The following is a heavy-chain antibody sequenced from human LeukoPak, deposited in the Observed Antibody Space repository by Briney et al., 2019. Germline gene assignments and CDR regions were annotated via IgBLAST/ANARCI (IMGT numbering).Heavy chain of an antibody. Sequence: GGSLRLSCAASGFTFSSYSMNWVRQAPGKGLEWVSSISSSSSYIYYADSVKGRFTISRDNAKNSLYLQMNSLRAEDTAVYYCARDVGRIAVAPQKYFRHWGQGTLVTVSS. CDR2: ISSSSSYI. D-gene: IGHD6-19*01. CDR3: ARDVGRIAVAPQKYFRH. V-gene: IGHV3-21*01. CDR1: GFTFSSYS. J-gene: IGHJ1*01.